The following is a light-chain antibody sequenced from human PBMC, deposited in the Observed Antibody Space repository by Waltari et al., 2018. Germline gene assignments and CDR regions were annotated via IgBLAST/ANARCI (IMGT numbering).Light chain of an antibody. Sequence: DIQLTQSPYSLSASVGDTVTITCQASQGIGNNLNWYQQKPGNAPKLLIYRASSLQSGIPSRFSGSGSGTDFTLTISSLQPEDFATYYCQQGYSYPYSFGQGTKVEIK. CDR2: RAS. CDR3: QQGYSYPYS. J-gene: IGKJ2*03. V-gene: IGKV1-16*01. CDR1: QGIGNN.